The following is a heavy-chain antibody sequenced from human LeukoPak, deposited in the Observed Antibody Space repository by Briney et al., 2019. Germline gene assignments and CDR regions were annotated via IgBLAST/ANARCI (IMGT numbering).Heavy chain of an antibody. CDR1: GYTFTSYG. V-gene: IGHV1-18*01. Sequence: ASVKVSCKASGYTFTSYGISWVRQVPGQGLEWMGWISAYTGNTNYAQNLQGRVTMTTDTSTSTAYMELRSLRSDDTAVYYCARDQGLIAVAGTIDYWGQGTLVTVSS. CDR2: ISAYTGNT. D-gene: IGHD6-19*01. CDR3: ARDQGLIAVAGTIDY. J-gene: IGHJ4*02.